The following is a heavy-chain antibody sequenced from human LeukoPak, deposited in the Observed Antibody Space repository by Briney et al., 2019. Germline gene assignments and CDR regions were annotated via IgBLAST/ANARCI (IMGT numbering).Heavy chain of an antibody. CDR2: IKEDGGEI. J-gene: IGHJ4*02. V-gene: IGHV3-7*01. Sequence: GGSLRLSCAVSGFTFSSYWMSWVRQAPGKGLEWVANIKEDGGEINYVDSVKGRFTISRDNAKNSLYLQMNSLRIEDTAVYYCARDRGYSSFDYWGQGTLVTVSS. CDR3: ARDRGYSSFDY. D-gene: IGHD4-23*01. CDR1: GFTFSSYW.